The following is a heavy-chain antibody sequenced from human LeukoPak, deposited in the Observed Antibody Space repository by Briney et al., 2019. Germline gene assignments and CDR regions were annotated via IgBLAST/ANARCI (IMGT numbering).Heavy chain of an antibody. V-gene: IGHV4-34*01. CDR1: GVSFSGYY. CDR3: ARGRIAARPFDY. Sequence: SSETLSLTCAVYGVSFSGYYWSWLRRPPGKGLEWIGEINHSGSTNYNPSLKSRVTISVDTSKNQFSLKLSSVTAADTAVYYCARGRIAARPFDYWGQGTLVTVSS. CDR2: INHSGST. J-gene: IGHJ4*02. D-gene: IGHD6-6*01.